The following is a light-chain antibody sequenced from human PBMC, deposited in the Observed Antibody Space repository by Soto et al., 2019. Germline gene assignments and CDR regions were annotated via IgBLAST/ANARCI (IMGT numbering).Light chain of an antibody. J-gene: IGKJ5*01. V-gene: IGKV1-39*01. CDR1: QNITFY. CDR3: QQSYSALIT. CDR2: AAS. Sequence: IQMTQSTSSLSASVGDRVTITCRASQNITFYLNWYQQKPGKAPKLLIYAASSLQSGVPSRFSGSGSGTDFTLTISSLQPEDFATYYCQQSYSALITFGQGTRLEIK.